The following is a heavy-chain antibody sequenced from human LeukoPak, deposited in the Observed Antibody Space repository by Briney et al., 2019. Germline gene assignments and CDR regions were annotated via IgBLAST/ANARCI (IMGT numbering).Heavy chain of an antibody. CDR2: ISGDSDNI. CDR1: GFTFSDYY. CDR3: ARDSNTAMIILDH. Sequence: GGSLRLSCVASGFTFSDYYMNWIRQTPEKGLEWIAHISGDSDNIYYTDSVKGRFTISRDNARNSLFLQMDSLRVEDTAVYFCARDSNTAMIILDHWGQGTPVTVSS. V-gene: IGHV3-11*01. J-gene: IGHJ4*02. D-gene: IGHD5-18*01.